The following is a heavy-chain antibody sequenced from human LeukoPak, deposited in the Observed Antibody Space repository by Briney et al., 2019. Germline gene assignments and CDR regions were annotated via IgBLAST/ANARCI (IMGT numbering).Heavy chain of an antibody. J-gene: IGHJ4*02. D-gene: IGHD2-15*01. Sequence: PGGSLRLSCAAAGFTFSSYAMSWVRQAPGKGLEWVSAISGSGGSTYYADSVKGRFTISRDNSKNTLYLQTNSLRAEDTAVYYCAKDQRCSGGSCYADYWGQGTLVTVSS. CDR3: AKDQRCSGGSCYADY. V-gene: IGHV3-23*01. CDR2: ISGSGGST. CDR1: GFTFSSYA.